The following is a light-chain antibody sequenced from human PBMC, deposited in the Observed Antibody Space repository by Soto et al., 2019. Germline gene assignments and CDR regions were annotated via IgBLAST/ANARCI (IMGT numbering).Light chain of an antibody. CDR2: EVS. V-gene: IGLV2-8*01. Sequence: QSALTQPPSASGSPGQSVTISCTGTSSDVGGYNYVSWYQQHPGKAPKLMIYEVSKRPSGVPDRFSGSKSGNTASLTVSGLQAEDEADYRCCSYAGNRTFVFGGGTKLTVL. CDR1: SSDVGGYNY. J-gene: IGLJ3*02. CDR3: CSYAGNRTFV.